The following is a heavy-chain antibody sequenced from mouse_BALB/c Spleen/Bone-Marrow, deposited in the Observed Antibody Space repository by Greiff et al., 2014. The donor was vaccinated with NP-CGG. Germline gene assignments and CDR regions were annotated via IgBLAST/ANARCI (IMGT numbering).Heavy chain of an antibody. V-gene: IGHV1-85*01. Sequence: QVQLQQSGVELVKPGASVKLSCKASGNTFTSYDINWVWQRPEQGLEWIGWIFPGDSTTKYNEKFKGKATLSTDKSSSTVHMQLSRLTSEDSAVYFCVRSRLRDWYFDVWGAGTTVTISS. CDR1: GNTFTSYD. J-gene: IGHJ1*01. CDR2: IFPGDSTT. CDR3: VRSRLRDWYFDV. D-gene: IGHD1-2*01.